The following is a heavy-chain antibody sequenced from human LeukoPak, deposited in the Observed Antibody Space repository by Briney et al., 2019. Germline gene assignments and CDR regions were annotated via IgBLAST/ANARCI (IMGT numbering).Heavy chain of an antibody. J-gene: IGHJ4*02. CDR2: ISYDGSNK. Sequence: PGGPLRLSCAASGFTFSSYAMHWVRQAPGKGLEWVAVISYDGSNKYYADSVKGRFTISRDNSKNTLYLQMNSLRAEDTAVYYCARGPPPGGPAYRLDYWGQGTLVTVSS. CDR1: GFTFSSYA. CDR3: ARGPPPGGPAYRLDY. V-gene: IGHV3-30-3*01. D-gene: IGHD3-16*02.